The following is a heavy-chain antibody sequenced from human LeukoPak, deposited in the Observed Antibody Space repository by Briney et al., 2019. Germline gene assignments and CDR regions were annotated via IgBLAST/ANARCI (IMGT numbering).Heavy chain of an antibody. Sequence: ASVKVSCKVSGYTLTELSMHWVRQAPGKGLEWMGGFDPEDGETIYAQKFQGRVTMTEDTSTDTAYMELSSLRSEDTAVYYCATDTGSPAVWGYWGQGTLVTVSS. D-gene: IGHD3-16*01. CDR1: GYTLTELS. CDR2: FDPEDGET. V-gene: IGHV1-24*01. CDR3: ATDTGSPAVWGY. J-gene: IGHJ4*02.